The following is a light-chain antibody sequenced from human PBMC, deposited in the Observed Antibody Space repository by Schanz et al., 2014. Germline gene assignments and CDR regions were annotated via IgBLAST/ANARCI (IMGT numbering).Light chain of an antibody. CDR3: NSYAGSNNWV. J-gene: IGLJ3*02. V-gene: IGLV2-8*01. Sequence: QSALTQPPSASGSPGQSVTISCTGTSSDVGGYNYVSWYQQHPGKAPKLMIYDVSNRPSGVPDRFSGSKSGNTASLTVSGLQAEDEADYYCNSYAGSNNWVFGGGTKLTVL. CDR1: SSDVGGYNY. CDR2: DVS.